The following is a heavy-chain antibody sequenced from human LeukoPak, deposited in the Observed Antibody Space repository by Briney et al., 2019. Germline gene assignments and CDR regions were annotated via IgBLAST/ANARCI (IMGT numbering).Heavy chain of an antibody. Sequence: ASVKVSCKASGGTFSSYAISWVRQAPGQGLEWMGGIIPIFGTASYAQKFQGRVTMTRDTSTSTVYMELSSLRSEDTAVYYCARDSYSSSEHYYYYYGMDVWGQGTTVTVSS. V-gene: IGHV1-69*05. CDR2: IIPIFGTA. J-gene: IGHJ6*02. CDR3: ARDSYSSSEHYYYYYGMDV. D-gene: IGHD6-6*01. CDR1: GGTFSSYA.